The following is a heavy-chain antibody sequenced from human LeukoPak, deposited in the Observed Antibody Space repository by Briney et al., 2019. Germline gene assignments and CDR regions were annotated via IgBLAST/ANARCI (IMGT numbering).Heavy chain of an antibody. CDR2: INPNSGGT. CDR3: ARGGYYDSSGYRVLDY. D-gene: IGHD3-22*01. Sequence: ASVKVSCKASRYTFTAYYMHWERQAPGQELEWMGWINPNSGGTNYAQKFQGRVTMTRDTSISTAHMELSRLRSDDTAVYYCARGGYYDSSGYRVLDYWGQGTLVTVSS. V-gene: IGHV1-2*02. J-gene: IGHJ4*02. CDR1: RYTFTAYY.